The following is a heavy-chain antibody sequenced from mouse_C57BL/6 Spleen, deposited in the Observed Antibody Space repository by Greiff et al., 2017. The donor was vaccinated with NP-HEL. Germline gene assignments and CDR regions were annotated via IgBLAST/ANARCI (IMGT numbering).Heavy chain of an antibody. CDR1: GYTFTSYW. V-gene: IGHV1-69*01. CDR2: IDPSDSYT. Sequence: QVQLQQSGAELVMPGASVKLSCKASGYTFTSYWMHWVKQRPGQGLEWIGEIDPSDSYTNYNQKFKGKSTLTVDKSSSTAYMQLSSLTSEDSAVYYCARVRGTVVAGAMDYWGQGTSVTVSS. D-gene: IGHD1-1*01. J-gene: IGHJ4*01. CDR3: ARVRGTVVAGAMDY.